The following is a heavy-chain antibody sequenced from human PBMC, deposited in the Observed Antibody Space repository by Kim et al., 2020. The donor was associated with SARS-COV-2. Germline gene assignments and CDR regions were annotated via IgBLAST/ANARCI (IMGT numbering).Heavy chain of an antibody. CDR3: ARAPRGGVITFGGVISGGFDY. V-gene: IGHV4-31*03. D-gene: IGHD3-16*02. J-gene: IGHJ4*02. CDR1: GGSISSGGYY. CDR2: IYYSGST. Sequence: SETLSLTCTVSGGSISSGGYYWSWIRQHPGKGLEWIGYIYYSGSTYYNPSLKSRVTISVDTSKNQFSLKLSSVTAADTAVYYFARAPRGGVITFGGVISGGFDYLGKGTLVTVSS.